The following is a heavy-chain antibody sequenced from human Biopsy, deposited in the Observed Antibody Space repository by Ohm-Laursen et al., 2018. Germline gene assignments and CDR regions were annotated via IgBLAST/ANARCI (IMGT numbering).Heavy chain of an antibody. CDR3: ASAGYNPDWNFDL. J-gene: IGHJ2*01. CDR2: VYYSGST. CDR1: GGSISSYY. V-gene: IGHV4-59*12. Sequence: SETLSLTCIVSGGSISSYYWTWIRQPPGKGLEWIGDVYYSGSTNRNPSLKSRVTMSFNTSKKQFSLRLSSVTAADTAVYYCASAGYNPDWNFDLWGRGTRVTVSS. D-gene: IGHD5-24*01.